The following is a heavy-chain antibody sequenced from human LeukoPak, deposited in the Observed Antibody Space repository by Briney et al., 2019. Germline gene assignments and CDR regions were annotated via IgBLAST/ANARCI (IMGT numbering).Heavy chain of an antibody. D-gene: IGHD3-10*01. CDR1: GGSISSSNW. CDR3: ARRRYYYGSGSSNWFDP. CDR2: IYHSGST. V-gene: IGHV4-4*02. J-gene: IGHJ5*02. Sequence: SETLSLTCAVSGGSISSSNWWSWVRQPPGKGLEWIGEIYHSGSTNYNPSLKSRVTISVDKSKNQFSLKLSSVTAADTAVYYCARRRYYYGSGSSNWFDPWGQGTLVTVSS.